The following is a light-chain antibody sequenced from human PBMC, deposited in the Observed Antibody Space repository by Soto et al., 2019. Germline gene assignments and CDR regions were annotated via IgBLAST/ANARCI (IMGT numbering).Light chain of an antibody. Sequence: DIQMTQSTSSLSASVGDSVAISCLAIQSINTYLHWYQQKPGKAPNLLIFAASSLQNAVPSRFSGSGSGKAFNLTISSLQPEDFATYFCQQSYSSPLTFGQGTRLEI. V-gene: IGKV1-39*01. CDR1: QSINTY. J-gene: IGKJ5*01. CDR3: QQSYSSPLT. CDR2: AAS.